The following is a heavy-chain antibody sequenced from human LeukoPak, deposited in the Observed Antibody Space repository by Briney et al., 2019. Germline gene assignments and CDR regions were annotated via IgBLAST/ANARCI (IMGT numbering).Heavy chain of an antibody. Sequence: SETLSLTCTVSGGSISSSSYYWGWIRQPPGKGLEWIGSIYYSGSTYYNPSLKSRVTISVDTSKNQFSLKLSSVTAADTAAYYCASLRYYYDSSGYEFDPWGQGTLVTVSS. CDR3: ASLRYYYDSSGYEFDP. CDR2: IYYSGST. D-gene: IGHD3-22*01. J-gene: IGHJ5*02. V-gene: IGHV4-39*01. CDR1: GGSISSSSYY.